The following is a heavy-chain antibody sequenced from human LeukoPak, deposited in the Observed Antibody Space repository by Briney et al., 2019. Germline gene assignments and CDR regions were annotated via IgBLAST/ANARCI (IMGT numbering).Heavy chain of an antibody. CDR2: ISGSGGST. CDR3: AKGYYDSSGYYPDAFDI. Sequence: GGSLRLSCAASGFTFSSYAMSWVRQAPGRGLEWVSAISGSGGSTYYADSVKGRFTISRDNSKNTLYPQMNSLRAEDTAVYYCAKGYYDSSGYYPDAFDIWGQGTMVTVSS. V-gene: IGHV3-23*01. D-gene: IGHD3-22*01. CDR1: GFTFSSYA. J-gene: IGHJ3*02.